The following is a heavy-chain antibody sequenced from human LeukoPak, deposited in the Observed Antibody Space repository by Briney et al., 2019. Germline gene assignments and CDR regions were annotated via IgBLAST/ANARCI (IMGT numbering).Heavy chain of an antibody. CDR1: GGTFISYA. CDR2: IIPIFGTA. J-gene: IGHJ4*02. V-gene: IGHV1-69*01. Sequence: SVKVSCKASGGTFISYAISWVRQAPGQGLEWMGGIIPIFGTANYAQKFQGRVTITADESTSTAYMELSSLRSEDTAVYYCARYSDYHRYFDYWGQGTLVTVSS. D-gene: IGHD2-15*01. CDR3: ARYSDYHRYFDY.